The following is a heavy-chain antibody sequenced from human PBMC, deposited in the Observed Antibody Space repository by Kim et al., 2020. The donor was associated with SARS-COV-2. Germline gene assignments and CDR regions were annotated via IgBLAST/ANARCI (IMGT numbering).Heavy chain of an antibody. CDR2: IWYDGSNK. D-gene: IGHD5-12*01. V-gene: IGHV3-33*01. Sequence: GGSLRLSCAASGFTFSSYGMHWVRQAPGKGLEWVAVIWYDGSNKYYADSVKGRFTISRDNSKNTLYLQMNSLRAEDTAVYYCARAKGGYDCYFDYWGQGTLVTVSS. CDR3: ARAKGGYDCYFDY. J-gene: IGHJ4*02. CDR1: GFTFSSYG.